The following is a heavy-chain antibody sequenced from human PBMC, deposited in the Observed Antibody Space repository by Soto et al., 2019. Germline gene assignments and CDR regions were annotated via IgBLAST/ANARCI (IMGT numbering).Heavy chain of an antibody. V-gene: IGHV1-8*01. Sequence: ASVKVSCTASGYTFTSYDINWVRQATGQGLEWMGWMNPNSGNTDYAQKFQGRVTMTRNTSISTAYMELSSLRSEDTAVYYCARSGYSGYDSYYYYYYMDVWGKGTTVTVSS. J-gene: IGHJ6*03. CDR3: ARSGYSGYDSYYYYYYMDV. CDR1: GYTFTSYD. CDR2: MNPNSGNT. D-gene: IGHD5-12*01.